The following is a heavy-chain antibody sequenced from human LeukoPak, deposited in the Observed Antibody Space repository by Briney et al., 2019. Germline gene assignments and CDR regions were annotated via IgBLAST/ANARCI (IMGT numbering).Heavy chain of an antibody. D-gene: IGHD6-19*01. CDR2: MYYSGST. V-gene: IGHV4-59*01. Sequence: PSETLSLTCTVSGGSISSYYWSWVRQTPGKGLEWIGYMYYSGSTNYNPSPKSRVTISVDTSKNQFSLKLSSVTAADTAVYYCARGSVAYYYFDNWGQGTLVTVSS. CDR1: GGSISSYY. CDR3: ARGSVAYYYFDN. J-gene: IGHJ4*02.